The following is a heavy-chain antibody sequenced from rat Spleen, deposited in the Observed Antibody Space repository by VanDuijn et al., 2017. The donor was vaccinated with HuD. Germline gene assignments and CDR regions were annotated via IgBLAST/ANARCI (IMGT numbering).Heavy chain of an antibody. J-gene: IGHJ3*01. Sequence: QVQLKESGPGLVQPSQTLSLTCTVSGLSLTSNSVSWIRQPPGKGLEWIASISSGGNTYSNSALKSRLSISRDTSKNQVFLKMNSLQTEDTAIYFCTRDHSYWGSYYPGGFAYWGQGTLVTVSS. CDR2: ISSGGNT. D-gene: IGHD1-12*02. V-gene: IGHV2S12*01. CDR3: TRDHSYWGSYYPGGFAY. CDR1: GLSLTSNS.